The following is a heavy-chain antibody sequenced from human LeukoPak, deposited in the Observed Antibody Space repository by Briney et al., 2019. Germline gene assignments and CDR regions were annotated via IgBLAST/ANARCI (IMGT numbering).Heavy chain of an antibody. CDR1: GGSISSGGYY. V-gene: IGHV4-61*08. CDR2: IYNSGST. Sequence: PSETLSLTCTVSGGSISSGGYYWSWIRQPPGKGLEWIGYIYNSGSTNYNPSLKSRVTISVDTSKNQFSLKLSSVTAADTGVYYCARLPRLVGGHFDYWGQGTLVTVSS. CDR3: ARLPRLVGGHFDY. J-gene: IGHJ4*02. D-gene: IGHD6-6*01.